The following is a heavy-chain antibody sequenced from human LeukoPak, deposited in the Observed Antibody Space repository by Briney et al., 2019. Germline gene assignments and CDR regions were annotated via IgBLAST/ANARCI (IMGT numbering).Heavy chain of an antibody. D-gene: IGHD7-27*01. CDR1: GGSISSSGYY. V-gene: IGHV4-39*07. Sequence: SETLSLTCTVSGGSISSSGYYWGWVRQPPGKGLEWIGSIYSSGSTYYNPSLKSRVTISRDASKNQFSLRLTSVTAADTALYYCVRDNGNWDIDYWGQGTLVIVSS. CDR3: VRDNGNWDIDY. J-gene: IGHJ4*02. CDR2: IYSSGST.